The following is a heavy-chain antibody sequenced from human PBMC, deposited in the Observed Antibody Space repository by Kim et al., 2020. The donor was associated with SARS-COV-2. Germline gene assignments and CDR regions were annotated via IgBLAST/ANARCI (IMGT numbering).Heavy chain of an antibody. D-gene: IGHD3-10*01. V-gene: IGHV1-3*01. J-gene: IGHJ4*02. CDR3: ARDRGRIKLDY. Sequence: TKYSPKFQGRVTITRDTAASTAYMELSSLRSEDTAVYYCARDRGRIKLDYWGQGTLVTVSS. CDR2: T.